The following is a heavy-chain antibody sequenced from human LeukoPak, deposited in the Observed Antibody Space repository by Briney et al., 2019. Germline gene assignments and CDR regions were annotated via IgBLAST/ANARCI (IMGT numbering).Heavy chain of an antibody. Sequence: GASVKVSCKASGYTFTSYYMHWVRQAPGQGLEWMGILIPSGRSTSYAQKFQGRVTMTRDTSTSTVYMELSSLRSEDTAVYYCARDMVRGVIPGYYFDYWGQGTLVTVSS. CDR1: GYTFTSYY. D-gene: IGHD3-10*01. CDR2: LIPSGRST. J-gene: IGHJ4*02. V-gene: IGHV1-46*01. CDR3: ARDMVRGVIPGYYFDY.